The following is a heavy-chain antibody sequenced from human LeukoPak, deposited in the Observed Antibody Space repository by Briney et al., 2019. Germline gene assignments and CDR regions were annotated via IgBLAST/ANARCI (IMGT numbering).Heavy chain of an antibody. CDR2: IYYSGST. V-gene: IGHV4-30-4*01. J-gene: IGHJ4*02. CDR1: GGSISSDDYY. CDR3: ARANWGLGRVGYYFDY. Sequence: SQTLSLTCTVSGGSISSDDYYWSWIHQPPGKGLEWIGYIYYSGSTYYNPSLKSRVTISVDTSKNQFSLKLSSVTAADTAVYYCARANWGLGRVGYYFDYWGQGTLVTVSS. D-gene: IGHD7-27*01.